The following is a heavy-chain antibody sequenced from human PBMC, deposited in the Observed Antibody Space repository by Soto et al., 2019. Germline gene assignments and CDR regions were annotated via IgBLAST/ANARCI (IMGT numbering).Heavy chain of an antibody. J-gene: IGHJ5*02. CDR2: IYYSGST. V-gene: IGHV4-59*01. CDR1: GGSISSYY. Sequence: SETLSLTCTVSGGSISSYYWSWIRQSPGKGLEWIGYIYYSGSTNYNPSLKSRVTISVDTSKNQFSLKLSSVTAADTAVYYCARDDRFYYDSSRDWFDPWGQGTLVTVSS. D-gene: IGHD3-22*01. CDR3: ARDDRFYYDSSRDWFDP.